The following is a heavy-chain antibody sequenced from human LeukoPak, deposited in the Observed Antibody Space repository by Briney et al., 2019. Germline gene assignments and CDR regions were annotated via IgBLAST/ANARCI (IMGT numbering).Heavy chain of an antibody. CDR1: GFTFYDLA. Sequence: GGALRLSCAASGFTFYDLAMHGVRQAPGKGREGVSSIILNSSRIGYADSVHGLFTISRDNAKHSLYLQIHSLRAEDTAFYYCAKDIESISVAGNFDYWGQGTLVTVSS. D-gene: IGHD6-19*01. V-gene: IGHV3-9*01. CDR2: IILNSSRI. CDR3: AKDIESISVAGNFDY. J-gene: IGHJ4*02.